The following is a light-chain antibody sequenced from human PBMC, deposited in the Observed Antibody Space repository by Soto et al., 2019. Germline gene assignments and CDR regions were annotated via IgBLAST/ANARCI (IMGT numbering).Light chain of an antibody. CDR1: TSSIGSNY. Sequence: QSVLTQPPSASGTPGQRVTISCSGSTSSIGSNYVYWYQQLPGTAPKLLIYSNKQRPSGVPDRFSGSKSGTSASLAISGLRSEDEADYHCAAWDDSLSGLVFGGGTKLTVL. CDR3: AAWDDSLSGLV. V-gene: IGLV1-47*01. J-gene: IGLJ2*01. CDR2: SNK.